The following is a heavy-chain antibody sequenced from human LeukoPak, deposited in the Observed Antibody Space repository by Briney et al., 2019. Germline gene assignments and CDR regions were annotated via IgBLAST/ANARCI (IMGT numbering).Heavy chain of an antibody. D-gene: IGHD1-1*01. V-gene: IGHV3-23*01. J-gene: IGHJ4*02. CDR3: ARGVYWSLDY. CDR2: IAGGDEST. Sequence: GGSPRLSCAISGFIFNTNGMNWVRQSPGKGLEWLATIAGGDESTYYADSVKGRFAISRDNSKNTVFLHMNSLRVEGTAVYYCARGVYWSLDYWGQGTPVTVSS. CDR1: GFIFNTNG.